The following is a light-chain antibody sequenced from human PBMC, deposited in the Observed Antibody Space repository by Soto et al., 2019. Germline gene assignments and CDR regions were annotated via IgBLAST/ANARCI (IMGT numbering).Light chain of an antibody. Sequence: EIVLTQSPGTLSLFPGDRATLSCRASQRVSNSYLAWFQQKPGQAPRLLIYDASSRAAGVPDRVSGGGSGTDFTLTISALEPEDFALYFGQQYERPPFAFGQGTRLEI. J-gene: IGKJ2*01. CDR1: QRVSNSY. V-gene: IGKV3-20*01. CDR3: QQYERPPFA. CDR2: DAS.